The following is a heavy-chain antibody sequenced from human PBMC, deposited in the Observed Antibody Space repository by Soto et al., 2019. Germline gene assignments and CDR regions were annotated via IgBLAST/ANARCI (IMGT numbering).Heavy chain of an antibody. J-gene: IGHJ4*02. CDR2: IYHSGST. D-gene: IGHD3-22*01. Sequence: QVQLQESGPGLVKPLGTLSLTCAVSGVSISSSNWWNWVRQPPGKGLEWIGEIYHSGSTNYNPSLKSRVTISVDRSKNHFSLKLSSVTAADTAVYYCARVWYYDSGGYYYLNWGQGTLVTVSS. CDR3: ARVWYYDSGGYYYLN. V-gene: IGHV4-4*02. CDR1: GVSISSSNW.